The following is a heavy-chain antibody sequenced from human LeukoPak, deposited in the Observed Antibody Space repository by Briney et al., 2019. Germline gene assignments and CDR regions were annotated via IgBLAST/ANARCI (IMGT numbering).Heavy chain of an antibody. CDR1: VFTFIRFL. V-gene: IGHV3-74*01. CDR3: GTLGVMWEIDY. D-gene: IGHD1-26*01. CDR2: INSDGTTT. Sequence: GWSLRLSCAASVFTFIRFLMFSVRQAPGKGPVGVSRINSDGTTTNYADSVKGRFTISRDNTKSTLYLEINSLRAEDTAVYYCGTLGVMWEIDYWGQGTLVTVSS. J-gene: IGHJ4*02.